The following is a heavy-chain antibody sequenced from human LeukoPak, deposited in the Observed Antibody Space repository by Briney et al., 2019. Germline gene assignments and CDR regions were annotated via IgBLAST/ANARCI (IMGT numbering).Heavy chain of an antibody. CDR2: IIPIFGTA. D-gene: IGHD6-13*01. V-gene: IGHV1-69*01. Sequence: ASVKVSCKASGGTFSSYAISWVRQAPGQGLEWMGGIIPIFGTANYAQKFQGRVTITADESTSTAYMKLSCLRAEDTAVYYCARRRGLLAANRNWFYPWGEGALVTVSS. CDR1: GGTFSSYA. CDR3: ARRRGLLAANRNWFYP. J-gene: IGHJ5*02.